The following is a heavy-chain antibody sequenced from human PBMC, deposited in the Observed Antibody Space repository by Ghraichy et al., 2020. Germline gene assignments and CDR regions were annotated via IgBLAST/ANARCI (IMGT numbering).Heavy chain of an antibody. CDR3: ARELGYCSSTTCYSPFDY. V-gene: IGHV7-4-1*02. D-gene: IGHD2-2*01. CDR1: GYTFTSYA. Sequence: ASVKVSCKASGYTFTSYALNWVRQAPGQGLEWMGWINTDTGNPTYAQGFTGRFVFSLDTSVTTAYLQISSLKADDTAVYYCARELGYCSSTTCYSPFDYWGQGTLVTVSS. J-gene: IGHJ4*02. CDR2: INTDTGNP.